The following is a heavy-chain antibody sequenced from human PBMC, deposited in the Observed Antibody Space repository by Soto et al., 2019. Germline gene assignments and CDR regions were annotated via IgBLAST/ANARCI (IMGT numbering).Heavy chain of an antibody. CDR1: RFSVTNNKY. Sequence: QAQLQESGPGLVRPSGTLSLTCTVSRFSVTNNKYWNWVRQSPGKALEWIGEIYHSGATYYNPSLRGGARIPMEKPKNQIPLNLPSVPAGDTPFYYCGRNRIFGTDGGSSIMRDPFEVGGKGPLVPVSS. CDR3: GRNRIFGTDGGSSIMRDPFEV. D-gene: IGHD3-3*02. CDR2: IYHSGAT. V-gene: IGHV4-4*02. J-gene: IGHJ3*01.